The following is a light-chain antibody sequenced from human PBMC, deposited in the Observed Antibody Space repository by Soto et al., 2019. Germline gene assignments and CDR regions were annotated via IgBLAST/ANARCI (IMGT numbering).Light chain of an antibody. CDR3: QQRQYWPPIT. CDR2: DAS. V-gene: IGKV3-11*01. Sequence: GLTQYKATLSLSPGERATLSCRASLNVNSYLAWYQQKPGQAPRLLIYDASNRAAGIPARFSGSGSGTDFTLTISSLEPEDFAIYYCQQRQYWPPITFGQGTLLEI. J-gene: IGKJ5*01. CDR1: LNVNSY.